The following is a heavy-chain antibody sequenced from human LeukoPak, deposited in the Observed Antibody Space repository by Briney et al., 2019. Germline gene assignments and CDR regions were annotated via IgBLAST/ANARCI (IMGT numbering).Heavy chain of an antibody. J-gene: IGHJ5*02. Sequence: GASVTVSCKASGYTFTSYVMHWVRQAPGQGLEWMDWINAGNGNTKYSQKFQGRITITRDTSASTAYMELSSLRSEDTAVYYCARGGCSSTSCYVDPWGQGTLVTVSS. CDR1: GYTFTSYV. CDR2: INAGNGNT. V-gene: IGHV1-3*01. D-gene: IGHD2-2*01. CDR3: ARGGCSSTSCYVDP.